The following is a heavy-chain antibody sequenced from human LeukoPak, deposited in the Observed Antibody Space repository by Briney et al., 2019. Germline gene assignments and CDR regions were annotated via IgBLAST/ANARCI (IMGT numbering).Heavy chain of an antibody. Sequence: SETLSLTCTVSGGSISSYYWSWIRQPAGKGLEWIGRIYTSGSTNYNPSLKSRVTMSVDTSKNQFSLKLSSVTAADTAVYYCARSHEWLSYYYYGMDVWGQGTTVTVSS. D-gene: IGHD6-19*01. CDR1: GGSISSYY. J-gene: IGHJ6*02. V-gene: IGHV4-4*07. CDR2: IYTSGST. CDR3: ARSHEWLSYYYYGMDV.